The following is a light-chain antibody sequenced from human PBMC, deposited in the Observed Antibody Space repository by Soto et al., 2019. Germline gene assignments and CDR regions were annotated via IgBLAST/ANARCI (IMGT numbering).Light chain of an antibody. V-gene: IGKV1-39*01. CDR2: TAS. CDR1: QDISSY. CDR3: QQSYSTPHT. J-gene: IGKJ5*01. Sequence: DIQMTQSPSSLSASVGDRVTITCQASQDISSYLNWYQQKPGKAPKLLIYTASSLQSGVPSRFSGGGSGTDFTLTISSLQPEDFATYYCQQSYSTPHTFGQGTRLEI.